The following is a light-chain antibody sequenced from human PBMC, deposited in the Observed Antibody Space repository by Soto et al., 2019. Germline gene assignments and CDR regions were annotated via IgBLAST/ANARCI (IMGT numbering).Light chain of an antibody. CDR3: SSYTTSSSYV. V-gene: IGLV2-14*01. CDR2: DVT. CDR1: SSDVGGYIY. J-gene: IGLJ1*01. Sequence: ALTQPASVSGSPGQSITISCTETSSDVGGYIYVSWYQQHPGKAPKLMIYDVTSRPSGVSYRFSGSKSGNTASLTISGLQAEDEADYYCSSYTTSSSYVFGTGTKVTVL.